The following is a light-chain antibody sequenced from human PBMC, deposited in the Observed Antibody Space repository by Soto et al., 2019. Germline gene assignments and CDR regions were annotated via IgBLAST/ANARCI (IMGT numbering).Light chain of an antibody. CDR2: EVS. CDR3: SSYTSSSTLI. J-gene: IGLJ2*01. V-gene: IGLV2-14*01. Sequence: QSALTQPASVSGSPGQSITISCTGTSSDVGGYNYVSWYQQHPGKAPKLMIYEVSNRPLGVSNRCSGSKSGNTASLTISGLHAEDEADYYCSSYTSSSTLIFGGGTKVTVL. CDR1: SSDVGGYNY.